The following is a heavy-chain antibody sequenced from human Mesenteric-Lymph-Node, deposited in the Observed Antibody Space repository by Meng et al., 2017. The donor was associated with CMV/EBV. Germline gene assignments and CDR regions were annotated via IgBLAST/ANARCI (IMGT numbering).Heavy chain of an antibody. V-gene: IGHV3-21*01. Sequence: GESLKISCAASGFTFSSYSMNWVRQAPGKGLEWVSSISSRSSYIYYADSVKGRFTISRDNAKNSLYLQMKSLRAEDTAVYYCASQSPLPSSAVYWGQGTLVTVSS. CDR3: ASQSPLPSSAVY. D-gene: IGHD3-22*01. CDR2: ISSRSSYI. CDR1: GFTFSSYS. J-gene: IGHJ4*02.